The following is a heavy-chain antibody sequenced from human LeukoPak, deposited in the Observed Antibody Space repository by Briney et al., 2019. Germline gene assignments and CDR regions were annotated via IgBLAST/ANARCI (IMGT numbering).Heavy chain of an antibody. D-gene: IGHD2-8*01. CDR1: GFTVNSNY. Sequence: GGSLRLSCAASGFTVNSNYMSWVRQAPGKGLEWVSVIYSGGSTDYADSVKGRFTISRDNSKNTLYLQMNSLRAEDTAVYYCAKGGYCTNGVCYKPNWFDPWGQGTLVTVSS. CDR3: AKGGYCTNGVCYKPNWFDP. V-gene: IGHV3-53*01. CDR2: IYSGGST. J-gene: IGHJ5*02.